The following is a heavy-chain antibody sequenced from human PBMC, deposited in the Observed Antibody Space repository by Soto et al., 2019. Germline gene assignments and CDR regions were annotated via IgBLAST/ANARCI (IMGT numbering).Heavy chain of an antibody. CDR2: INHSGST. Sequence: QVQLQQWGAGLLKPSETLSLTCAVYGGSFSGYYWSWIRQPPGKGLEWIGEINHSGSTNYNPSLKSRVTISVDTSKNQFSLKLSSVTAADTAVYYCARGPNRGGYRSSTSCRRVIPFDYWGQGTLVTVSS. CDR3: ARGPNRGGYRSSTSCRRVIPFDY. J-gene: IGHJ4*02. D-gene: IGHD2-2*01. V-gene: IGHV4-34*01. CDR1: GGSFSGYY.